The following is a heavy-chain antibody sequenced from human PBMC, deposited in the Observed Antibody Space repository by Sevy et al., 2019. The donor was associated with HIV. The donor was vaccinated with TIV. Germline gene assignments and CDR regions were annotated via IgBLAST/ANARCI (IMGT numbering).Heavy chain of an antibody. CDR3: VRVSSNWPGDGGYFDY. CDR2: IRSKGNNHAT. D-gene: IGHD6-19*01. V-gene: IGHV3-73*01. CDR1: GFTFSDSA. Sequence: GGSLRLSCAASGFTFSDSAMHWVRQASGKGLEWIGRIRSKGNNHATGNAESVKGRTNMSRDDSKNTGYLQMNSLKTEDTAIYYCVRVSSNWPGDGGYFDYWGQGVLVTVSS. J-gene: IGHJ4*02.